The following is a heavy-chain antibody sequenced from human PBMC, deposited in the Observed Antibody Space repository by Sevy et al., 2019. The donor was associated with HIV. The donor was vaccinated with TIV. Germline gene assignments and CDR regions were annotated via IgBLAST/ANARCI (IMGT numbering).Heavy chain of an antibody. CDR1: GFTFSSYW. Sequence: GGSLRLSCAASGFTFSSYWMHWVRQAPGKGLVWVSRINSDVSRTSYADSVKGRFTISRDNAKNTLYLQMNSLRAEDTAVYYCLREGVISNWSAGAFDIWGQGTMVTVSS. D-gene: IGHD3-3*02. V-gene: IGHV3-74*01. CDR3: LREGVISNWSAGAFDI. CDR2: INSDVSRT. J-gene: IGHJ3*02.